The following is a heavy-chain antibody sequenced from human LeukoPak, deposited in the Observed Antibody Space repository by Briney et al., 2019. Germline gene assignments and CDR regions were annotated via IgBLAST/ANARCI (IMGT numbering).Heavy chain of an antibody. Sequence: SETLSLTCTVSGGSISNYYWSWIRQPPGKGLEWIGYIYYSGGANYNPSLKRRVTISVDTSKNQFSLKLSSVTAADTAVYYCARRGRLYYDSSGYLYYFDYWGQGTLVTVSS. CDR3: ARRGRLYYDSSGYLYYFDY. CDR2: IYYSGGA. CDR1: GGSISNYY. D-gene: IGHD3-22*01. J-gene: IGHJ4*02. V-gene: IGHV4-59*01.